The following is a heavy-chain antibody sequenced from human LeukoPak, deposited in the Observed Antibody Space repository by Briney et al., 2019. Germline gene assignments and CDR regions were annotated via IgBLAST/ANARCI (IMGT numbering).Heavy chain of an antibody. CDR1: GFTFSSYE. J-gene: IGHJ4*02. CDR3: AKVAKYYYGSETYYFFEH. V-gene: IGHV3-48*03. D-gene: IGHD3-10*01. Sequence: GGSLRLSCAASGFTFSSYELNWVRQAPGKGLEWVSYISSSGSTIYYAESVKGRFTISRDNAKNSLSLQMNSLRVEDTAVYYCAKVAKYYYGSETYYFFEHWGQGTPVTASS. CDR2: ISSSGSTI.